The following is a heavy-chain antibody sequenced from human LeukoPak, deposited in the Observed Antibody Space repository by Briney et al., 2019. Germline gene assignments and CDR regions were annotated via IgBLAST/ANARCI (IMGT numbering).Heavy chain of an antibody. CDR3: ASPLYYDILTGYPAAFDI. CDR1: GGTFSSYV. D-gene: IGHD3-9*01. Sequence: ASVKVSCKASGGTFSSYVISWVRQAPGQWLEWMGRIIPILGIANYAQKFQGRVTITADKSTSTAYMELSSLRSEDTAVYYCASPLYYDILTGYPAAFDIWGQGTMVTVSS. J-gene: IGHJ3*02. V-gene: IGHV1-69*04. CDR2: IIPILGIA.